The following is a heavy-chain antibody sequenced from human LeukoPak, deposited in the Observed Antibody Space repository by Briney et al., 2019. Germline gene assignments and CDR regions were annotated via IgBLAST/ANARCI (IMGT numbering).Heavy chain of an antibody. D-gene: IGHD3-3*01. CDR3: GISRWSGYCSN. V-gene: IGHV3-21*01. CDR2: ISSSSSYI. J-gene: IGHJ4*02. CDR1: GFTFSSYS. Sequence: GGSLRLSCAASGFTFSSYSMNWVRQAPGKGLEWVSSISSSSSYIYYADSVKGRFTISRDNAKNSLYLQMNSLRAEDTAVYYCGISRWSGYCSNWGQGTLVTVSS.